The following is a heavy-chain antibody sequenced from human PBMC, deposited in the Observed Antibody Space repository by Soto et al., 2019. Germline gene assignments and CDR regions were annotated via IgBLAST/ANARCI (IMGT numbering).Heavy chain of an antibody. Sequence: SETLSLTCTVSGGSISSGGYYWSWIRQHPGKGLEWIGYIYYSGSTYYNPSLKSRVTISVDTSKNQFSLKLSSVTAADTAVYYCARERTDPYSSGYYYFDYWGQGTLVTVSS. V-gene: IGHV4-31*03. CDR2: IYYSGST. J-gene: IGHJ4*02. CDR3: ARERTDPYSSGYYYFDY. D-gene: IGHD3-22*01. CDR1: GGSISSGGYY.